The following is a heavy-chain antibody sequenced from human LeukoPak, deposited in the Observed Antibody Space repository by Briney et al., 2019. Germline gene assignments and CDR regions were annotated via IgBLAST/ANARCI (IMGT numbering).Heavy chain of an antibody. CDR3: ARGTYDSSGYYSPGDY. J-gene: IGHJ4*02. CDR2: ISAYNGNT. D-gene: IGHD3-22*01. Sequence: GASVKVSCKASGYTFTSYGISWVRQAPGQGLEWMGWISAYNGNTNYAQKLQGRVTMTTDTSTSTVYMELRSLRSDDTAVYYCARGTYDSSGYYSPGDYWGQGTLVTVSS. CDR1: GYTFTSYG. V-gene: IGHV1-18*01.